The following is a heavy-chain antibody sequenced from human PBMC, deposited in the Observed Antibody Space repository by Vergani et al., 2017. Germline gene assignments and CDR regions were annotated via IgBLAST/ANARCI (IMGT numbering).Heavy chain of an antibody. J-gene: IGHJ5*02. Sequence: EVQLEESGGGLVLPGRSLRLSCVASGFTSAGYAMHWVRQAPGKGLEWVSGISWNSNSIGYADSVNGRFTISRDNAKNSLYLQMNSLRAEDTALYYCAKDLGTSSAGGWFDPWGQGTLVTVSS. D-gene: IGHD6-6*01. CDR2: ISWNSNSI. CDR1: GFTSAGYA. V-gene: IGHV3-9*02. CDR3: AKDLGTSSAGGWFDP.